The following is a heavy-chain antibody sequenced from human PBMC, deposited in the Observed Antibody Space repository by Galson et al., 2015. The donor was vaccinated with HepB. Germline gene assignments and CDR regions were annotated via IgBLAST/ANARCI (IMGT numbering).Heavy chain of an antibody. CDR3: ARGGQQLVLLDV. D-gene: IGHD6-13*01. J-gene: IGHJ6*04. CDR1: GFTFSSYA. CDR2: ISYDGSNK. V-gene: IGHV3-30-3*01. Sequence: SLRLSCAASGFTFSSYAMHWVRQAPGKGLEWVAVISYDGSNKYYADSVKGRFTISRDNSKNTLYPQMNSLRAEDTAVYYCARGGQQLVLLDVWGKGTTVTVSS.